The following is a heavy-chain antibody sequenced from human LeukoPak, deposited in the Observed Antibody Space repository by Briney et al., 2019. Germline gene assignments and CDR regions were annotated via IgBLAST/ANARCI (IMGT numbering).Heavy chain of an antibody. J-gene: IGHJ5*02. CDR2: IYYGGST. V-gene: IGHV4-59*06. D-gene: IGHD2-8*01. CDR3: ARVYAQRNWFDP. Sequence: SETLSLTCTVSGGSISSYYWSWIRQPPGKGLEWIGYIYYGGSTYYNPSLKSRVTISVDTSKNQFSLKLSSVTAADTAIYYCARVYAQRNWFDPWGQGTLVTVSS. CDR1: GGSISSYY.